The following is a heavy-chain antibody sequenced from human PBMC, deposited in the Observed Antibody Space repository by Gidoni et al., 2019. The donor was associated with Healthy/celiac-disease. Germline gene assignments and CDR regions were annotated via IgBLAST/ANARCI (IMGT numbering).Heavy chain of an antibody. D-gene: IGHD5-18*01. CDR3: AKDVRGYSYGPIRE. CDR1: GFTFDDYA. CDR2: ISWNSGSI. J-gene: IGHJ4*02. V-gene: IGHV3-9*01. Sequence: EVQLVESGGGLVQPGRSLRLSCAASGFTFDDYAMHWVRQAPGKGLEWVSGISWNSGSIGYADSVKGRFTISRDNAKNSLYLQMNSLRAEDTALYYCAKDVRGYSYGPIREWGQGTLVTVSS.